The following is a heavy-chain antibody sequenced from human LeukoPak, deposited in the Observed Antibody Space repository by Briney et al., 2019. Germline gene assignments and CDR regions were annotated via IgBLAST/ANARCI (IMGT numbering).Heavy chain of an antibody. Sequence: GASVKVSCKASGYTFTSYYMHWVRQAPGQGLEWMGIINPSGGSTSYAQKFQGRVTMTRDTSTSTVYMELSSLRSEDTAVYYCARDGYYDFWSGYSRSLYYYYYGMDVWGQETTVTVSS. CDR2: INPSGGST. CDR3: ARDGYYDFWSGYSRSLYYYYYGMDV. V-gene: IGHV1-46*01. J-gene: IGHJ6*02. CDR1: GYTFTSYY. D-gene: IGHD3-3*01.